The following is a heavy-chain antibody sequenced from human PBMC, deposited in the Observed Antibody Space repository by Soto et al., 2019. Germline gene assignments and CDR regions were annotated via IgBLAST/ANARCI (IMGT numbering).Heavy chain of an antibody. CDR1: GFTFSDHY. D-gene: IGHD4-17*01. CDR2: TRNKAKSYTT. J-gene: IGHJ4*02. Sequence: EVQLVESGGGLVQPGGSLRLSCAASGFTFSDHYMDWVRQAPGKVLEWVGRTRNKAKSYTTEHASSVKGIFTISRDDSKNSMYLQMNSLKTEDTAVYYCGRVGKNGASFDYWGQGTLVTVSS. CDR3: GRVGKNGASFDY. V-gene: IGHV3-72*01.